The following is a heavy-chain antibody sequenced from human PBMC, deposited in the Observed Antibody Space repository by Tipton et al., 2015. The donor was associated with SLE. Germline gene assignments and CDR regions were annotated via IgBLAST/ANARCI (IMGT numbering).Heavy chain of an antibody. CDR2: ISSSGST. J-gene: IGHJ2*01. CDR1: GGSINTYY. V-gene: IGHV4-59*01. D-gene: IGHD6-25*01. Sequence: TLSLTCNVYGGSINTYYWSWIRQPPGKGLEWIGYISSSGSTNYKYSLKSRVTISADTSKNQVSLKMSYVTAADTAVYYCATLVGGYRSASRVVWYFDRWGRGTLVNVSS. CDR3: ATLVGGYRSASRVVWYFDR.